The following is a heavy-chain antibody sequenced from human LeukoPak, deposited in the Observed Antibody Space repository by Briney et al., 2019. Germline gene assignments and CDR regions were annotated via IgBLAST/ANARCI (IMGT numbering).Heavy chain of an antibody. CDR1: GGSISSGGYS. J-gene: IGHJ6*02. V-gene: IGHV4-30-2*01. D-gene: IGHD3-10*01. CDR3: ARVKFGEMGMDV. Sequence: SETLSLTCAVSGGSISSGGYSWSWIRQPPGKGLEWIGYIYHSGSTYYNPSLKSRVTILVDRSKNQFSLKLSSVTAADTAVYYCARVKFGEMGMDVWGQGTTVTVSS. CDR2: IYHSGST.